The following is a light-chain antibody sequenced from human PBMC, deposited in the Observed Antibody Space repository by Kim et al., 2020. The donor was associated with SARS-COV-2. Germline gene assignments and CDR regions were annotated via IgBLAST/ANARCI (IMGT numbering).Light chain of an antibody. CDR1: SLRSYY. CDR2: GKN. CDR3: NSRDSSGNHWV. V-gene: IGLV3-19*01. Sequence: SSELTQDPAVSVALGQTVRITCQGDSLRSYYASWYQQKPGQAPVLVIYGKNNRPSGIPDRFSGSSSGNTASLTITGAQAEDEADYYCNSRDSSGNHWVFGADTQLTFL. J-gene: IGLJ3*02.